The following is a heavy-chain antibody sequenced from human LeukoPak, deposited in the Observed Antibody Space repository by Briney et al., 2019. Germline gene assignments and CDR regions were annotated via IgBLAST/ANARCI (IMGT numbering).Heavy chain of an antibody. Sequence: PVGSLRVSRTASGFTLGEYPMSSVRQGPGQGGGRAVFIRRKANGGTKEYAASVKGRFTISRDDSTGIAYLQMNSLKSEDTAVCSCARVGSSWSFDYWGQGTLVTVSS. V-gene: IGHV3-49*04. CDR1: GFTLGEYP. J-gene: IGHJ4*02. CDR2: IRRKANGGTK. D-gene: IGHD6-13*01. CDR3: ARVGSSWSFDY.